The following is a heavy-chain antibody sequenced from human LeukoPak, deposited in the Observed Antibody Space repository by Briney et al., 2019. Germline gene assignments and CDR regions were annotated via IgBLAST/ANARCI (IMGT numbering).Heavy chain of an antibody. CDR3: AREGCSGGSCHVDAFDI. V-gene: IGHV3-30*04. J-gene: IGHJ3*02. Sequence: GRSLRLSCAASGFTFSSYAMHWVRQAPGKGLEWVAVISYDGSNKYYADSVKGRFTISRDNSTNTLYLQMNSLRAEDTAVYYCAREGCSGGSCHVDAFDIWGQGTMVTVSS. CDR2: ISYDGSNK. CDR1: GFTFSSYA. D-gene: IGHD2-15*01.